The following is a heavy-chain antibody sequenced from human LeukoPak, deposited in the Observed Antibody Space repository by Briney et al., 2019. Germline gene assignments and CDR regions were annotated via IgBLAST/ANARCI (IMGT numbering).Heavy chain of an antibody. CDR3: LRGDRRDY. Sequence: PGGSLRLSCAASGFTFSKYNMNWVRQTPGKGLEWVSSITRDSIYTFYADSVKGRFTISRDNAKNSLSLQMNSLRAEDTAVYYCLRGDRRDYWGQGTLVTVSS. V-gene: IGHV3-21*01. CDR2: ITRDSIYT. J-gene: IGHJ4*02. CDR1: GFTFSKYN.